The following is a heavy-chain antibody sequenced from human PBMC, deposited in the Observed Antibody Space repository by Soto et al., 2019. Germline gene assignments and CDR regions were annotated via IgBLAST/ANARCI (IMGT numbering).Heavy chain of an antibody. Sequence: ESGGGVVQPGRSLRLSCAASGFTFSSYGMHWVRQAPGKGLEWVAVISYDGSNKYYADSVKGRFTISRDNSKNTLYLQMNSLRAEDTAVYYCAKAREEDYDFWSGYSYWGQGTLVTVSS. CDR2: ISYDGSNK. CDR1: GFTFSSYG. V-gene: IGHV3-30*18. CDR3: AKAREEDYDFWSGYSY. J-gene: IGHJ4*02. D-gene: IGHD3-3*01.